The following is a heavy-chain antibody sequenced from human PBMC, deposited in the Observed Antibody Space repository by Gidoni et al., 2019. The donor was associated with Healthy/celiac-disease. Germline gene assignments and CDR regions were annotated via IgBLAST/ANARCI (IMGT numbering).Heavy chain of an antibody. J-gene: IGHJ5*02. CDR1: GFTFDDYA. CDR2: ISWNSGSI. CDR3: AKGPYCSSTSCAVGGWFDP. Sequence: EVQLVESGGGLVQPGRSLRLSCAASGFTFDDYAMHWVRQAPGKGLEWVSGISWNSGSIGYADSVKGRFTISRDNAKNSLYLQMNSLRAEDTALYYCAKGPYCSSTSCAVGGWFDPWGQGTLVTVSS. V-gene: IGHV3-9*01. D-gene: IGHD2-2*01.